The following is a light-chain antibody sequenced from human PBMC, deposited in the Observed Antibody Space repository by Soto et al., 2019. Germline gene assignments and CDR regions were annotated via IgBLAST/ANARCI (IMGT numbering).Light chain of an antibody. CDR1: QSISNW. J-gene: IGKJ1*01. CDR2: KAS. V-gene: IGKV1-5*03. CDR3: QGYDNYPWT. Sequence: DIQMTQSPSTLSASIGDRVTITCRATQSISNWLAWYQQKPGKAPMVLIYKASSLQSGVPLRFSGSGSGTDFSLTISSLQPDDFATYYYQGYDNYPWTFGQGNKVEIK.